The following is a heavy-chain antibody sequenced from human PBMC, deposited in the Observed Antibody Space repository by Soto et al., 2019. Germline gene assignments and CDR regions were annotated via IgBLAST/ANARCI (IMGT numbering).Heavy chain of an antibody. CDR2: IDAGNGKP. J-gene: IGHJ4*02. V-gene: IGHV1-3*01. Sequence: QVQLVQSGAEVKKPGASVKVSCKASGYIFNRYVMHWVRQAPGQRPAWMGWIDAGNGKPKYSEKLQGRVTITRDTSASTAYMELTTLRSEDTAVYYCARGRGWYDYWGQGTQVIVSS. CDR1: GYIFNRYV. CDR3: ARGRGWYDY. D-gene: IGHD6-19*01.